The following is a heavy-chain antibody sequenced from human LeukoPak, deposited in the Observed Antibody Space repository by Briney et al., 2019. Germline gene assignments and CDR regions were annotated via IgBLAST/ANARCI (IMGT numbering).Heavy chain of an antibody. Sequence: ASVKVSCKASGYTFTGYYMHWVRQAPGQGLEWMGWINPNSGGTNYAQKFQGRVTMTRDTSISTAYMELSRLRSDDTAVYYCARVWYQLLQNDAFDIWGQGTIVTVSS. CDR3: ARVWYQLLQNDAFDI. CDR2: INPNSGGT. J-gene: IGHJ3*02. D-gene: IGHD2-2*01. V-gene: IGHV1-2*02. CDR1: GYTFTGYY.